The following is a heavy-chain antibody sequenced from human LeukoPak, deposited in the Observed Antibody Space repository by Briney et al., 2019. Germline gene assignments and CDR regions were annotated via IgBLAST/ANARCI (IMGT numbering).Heavy chain of an antibody. CDR3: AKVPTIYSSSSNY. D-gene: IGHD6-19*01. CDR1: GFTFSDSA. CDR2: MSGGGGTT. J-gene: IGHJ4*02. V-gene: IGHV3-23*01. Sequence: SGGSLRLSCAASGFTFSDSAMHWVRQAPGKGLEWVSSMSGGGGTTYYADSVKGRFTISRDNSKNTLYLQMNSLRVEDTAIYFCAKVPTIYSSSSNYWGQGTLVTVSS.